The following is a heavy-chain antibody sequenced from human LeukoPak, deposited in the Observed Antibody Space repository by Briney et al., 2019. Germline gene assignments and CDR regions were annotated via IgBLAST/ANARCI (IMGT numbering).Heavy chain of an antibody. CDR1: GGSIRSYY. D-gene: IGHD5-12*01. V-gene: IGHV4-59*08. CDR2: IYYSGST. Sequence: SETLSLTCTVSGGSIRSYYWSWIRQPPGKGLEWIGYIYYSGSTNYNPSLKSRVTISVDTSKNQFSLKLSSVTAADTAVYYCARLWSGYDIDSDYWGQGTLVTVSS. CDR3: ARLWSGYDIDSDY. J-gene: IGHJ4*02.